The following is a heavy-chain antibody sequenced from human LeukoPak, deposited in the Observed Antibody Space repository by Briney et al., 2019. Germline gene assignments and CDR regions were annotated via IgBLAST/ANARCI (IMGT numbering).Heavy chain of an antibody. D-gene: IGHD3-10*01. V-gene: IGHV3-9*01. J-gene: IGHJ3*01. Sequence: PGGSLRLSCAASGFTFDDYAMHWVRQAPGKGLEWVSGISWNSGSIGYADSVKGRFTISRDNAKNSLYLHMNSLRAEDTALYYCAKDIFGGPYRWGQGTMVTVSS. CDR1: GFTFDDYA. CDR2: ISWNSGSI. CDR3: AKDIFGGPYR.